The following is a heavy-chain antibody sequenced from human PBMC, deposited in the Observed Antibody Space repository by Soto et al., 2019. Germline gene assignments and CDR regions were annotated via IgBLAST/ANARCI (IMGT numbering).Heavy chain of an antibody. CDR2: ISAYNGNT. D-gene: IGHD6-19*01. J-gene: IGHJ3*02. Sequence: ASVKVSCKASGFTFTSYGICWVRQSPGQGLEWMGWISAYNGNTNYAQKLQGRVTMTTDTSTSTAYMELRSLRSDDTAVYYCARDTLGYSSGWYGNDAFDIWGQGTMVTVSS. CDR1: GFTFTSYG. V-gene: IGHV1-18*01. CDR3: ARDTLGYSSGWYGNDAFDI.